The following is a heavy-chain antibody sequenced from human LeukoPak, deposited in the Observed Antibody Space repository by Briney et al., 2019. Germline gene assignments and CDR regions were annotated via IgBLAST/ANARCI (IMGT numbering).Heavy chain of an antibody. D-gene: IGHD3-16*02. Sequence: SETLSLTCTVSGGSSSSYYWSWIRQPPGKGLEWIGYIYYSGSTNYNPSLKSRVTILVDTSKNQFSLRLSSVTAADTAVYYCARGRRVWGSYRLDYWGQGTLVTVSS. J-gene: IGHJ4*02. CDR3: ARGRRVWGSYRLDY. CDR1: GGSSSSYY. V-gene: IGHV4-59*01. CDR2: IYYSGST.